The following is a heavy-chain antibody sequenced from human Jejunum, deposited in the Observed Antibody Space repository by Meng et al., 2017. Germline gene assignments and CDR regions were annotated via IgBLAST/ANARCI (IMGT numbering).Heavy chain of an antibody. CDR2: INGDGSTI. V-gene: IGHV3-74*01. Sequence: GGSLRLSCAASGFTFGTSWIHWVRQAPGKGLVCVSRINGDGSTINYADSVKGRFTISRDNAKNTLYLQMNSLSGDDTAVYYCARAGNYRFDYWGQGTLVTVSS. CDR1: GFTFGTSW. CDR3: ARAGNYRFDY. D-gene: IGHD3-16*02. J-gene: IGHJ4*02.